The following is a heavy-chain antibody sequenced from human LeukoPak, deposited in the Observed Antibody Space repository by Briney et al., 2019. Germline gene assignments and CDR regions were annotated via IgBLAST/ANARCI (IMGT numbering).Heavy chain of an antibody. Sequence: AAMKVSCKAAGYTSTGYNMYWGRQTPGHRGEWMGWINTNSGGTNYAQKVQGRVTMTRDTSISTAYMELSRLRSDDTAVYYGARDMIPAAIYSSGWFDPWGQGTLVTVSS. CDR3: ARDMIPAAIYSSGWFDP. CDR2: INTNSGGT. J-gene: IGHJ5*02. D-gene: IGHD2-2*02. V-gene: IGHV1-2*02. CDR1: GYTSTGYN.